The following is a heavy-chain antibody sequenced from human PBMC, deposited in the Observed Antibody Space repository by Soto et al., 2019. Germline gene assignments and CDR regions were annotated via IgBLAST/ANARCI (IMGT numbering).Heavy chain of an antibody. J-gene: IGHJ4*02. CDR1: GVTFTSYW. D-gene: IGHD2-2*01. CDR2: IYPGDSDS. Sequence: GEPLNISCKVSGVTFTSYWISWLRDMPGRVLVWMGIIYPGDSDSSYRPSCQGQVPISADKSINTAYLHWSSLKASDTAIYYCAKHEYYCSTTTGTYFDYWGQGTLVTVSS. V-gene: IGHV5-51*01. CDR3: AKHEYYCSTTTGTYFDY.